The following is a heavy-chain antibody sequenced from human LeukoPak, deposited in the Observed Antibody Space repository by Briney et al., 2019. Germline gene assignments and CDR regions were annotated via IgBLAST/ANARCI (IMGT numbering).Heavy chain of an antibody. CDR2: IYYSGST. CDR3: ARVGIPPNLYFDH. J-gene: IGHJ4*02. V-gene: IGHV4-59*01. CDR1: GGSISSYY. D-gene: IGHD1-14*01. Sequence: PSETLSLTCTVSGGSISSYYWSWIRQPPGKGLEWIGYIYYSGSTNYNPSLKSRVTISVDTSKNQFSLKLSSVTAADTAVYYCARVGIPPNLYFDHWGQGTLVTVSS.